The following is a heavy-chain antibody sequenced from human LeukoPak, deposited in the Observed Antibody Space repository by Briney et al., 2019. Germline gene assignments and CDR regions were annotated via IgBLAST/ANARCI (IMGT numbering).Heavy chain of an antibody. V-gene: IGHV3-7*01. CDR1: GFTFSTSW. J-gene: IGHJ4*02. D-gene: IGHD5-18*01. Sequence: PGGSLRLSCSASGFTFSTSWMGWVRQAPGKGLEWVANINQDESVKYYVDSVKGRFTISRDNARNSLYLQMNSLRAEDTAVYYCARGRGYSYGWIGEKLLDYWGQGTLVTVSS. CDR2: INQDESVK. CDR3: ARGRGYSYGWIGEKLLDY.